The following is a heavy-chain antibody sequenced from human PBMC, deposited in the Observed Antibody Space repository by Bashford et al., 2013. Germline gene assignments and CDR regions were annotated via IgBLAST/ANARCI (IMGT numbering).Heavy chain of an antibody. Sequence: SETLSLTCTVSGGSISSGGFYWSWIRQHPGKGLEWIGYIYYSGSTYYNPSLKSRVTISVDTSKSQFSLKLSSVTAADTAVYYCARGYGSGSRLHYYYYMDVWGKGTTVTVSS. D-gene: IGHD3-10*01. V-gene: IGHV4-31*03. CDR3: ARGYGSGSRLHYYYYMDV. CDR1: GGSISSGGFY. J-gene: IGHJ6*03. CDR2: IYYSGST.